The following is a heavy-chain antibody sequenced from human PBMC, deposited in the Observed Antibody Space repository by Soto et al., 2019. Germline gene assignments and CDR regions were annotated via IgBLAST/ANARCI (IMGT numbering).Heavy chain of an antibody. Sequence: SETLSLTCAVSGGSFSGFYWTWIRQPPGEGLEWIGEINHSGTINFNPSLRSRLTISLDSSKKHFSLKLTSLTAADAAVYYCARADRTLVTSYALDVWGQGTTVTVSS. V-gene: IGHV4-34*01. CDR2: INHSGTI. J-gene: IGHJ6*02. CDR1: GGSFSGFY. D-gene: IGHD2-21*02. CDR3: ARADRTLVTSYALDV.